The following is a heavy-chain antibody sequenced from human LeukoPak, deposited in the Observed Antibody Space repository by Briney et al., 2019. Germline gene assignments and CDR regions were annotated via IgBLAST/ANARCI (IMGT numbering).Heavy chain of an antibody. Sequence: PSETLSLTCTVSGYSISSGYYWGWIRQPPGKGLEWIGSIYHSGSTYYNPSLKSRVTISVDTSKNQFSLKLSSVTAADTAVYYCARDQLATVTRGNWFDPWGQGTLVTVSS. CDR3: ARDQLATVTRGNWFDP. D-gene: IGHD4-11*01. J-gene: IGHJ5*02. V-gene: IGHV4-38-2*02. CDR1: GYSISSGYY. CDR2: IYHSGST.